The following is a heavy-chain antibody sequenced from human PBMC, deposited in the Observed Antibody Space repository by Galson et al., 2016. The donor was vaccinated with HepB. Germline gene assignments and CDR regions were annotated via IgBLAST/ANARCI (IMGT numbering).Heavy chain of an antibody. CDR2: INEDGTVT. CDR1: GFAFSRYW. V-gene: IGHV3-74*01. D-gene: IGHD1-1*01. J-gene: IGHJ4*02. Sequence: SLRLSCAASGFAFSRYWMHWVRQAPGKGLSWVSRINEDGTVTDYAASVNGRFTIYRDNAKNTLYLQMNSLRTEDTGLYYCVMERNRLFDHWGQGTLVTVSS. CDR3: VMERNRLFDH.